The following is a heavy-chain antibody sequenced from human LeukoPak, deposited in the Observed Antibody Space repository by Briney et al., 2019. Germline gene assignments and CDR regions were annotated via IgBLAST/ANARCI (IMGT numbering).Heavy chain of an antibody. Sequence: ASVKVSCQASGYTFSGYYMHWVRQAPGQGLEWMGWINPNSGGTNYAQKFQGRVTMTRDTSISTAYMELSRLRSDDTAVYYCARDRSYYGSRGRGPFDYWGQGTLVTVSS. J-gene: IGHJ4*02. CDR1: GYTFSGYY. CDR2: INPNSGGT. CDR3: ARDRSYYGSRGRGPFDY. D-gene: IGHD3-10*01. V-gene: IGHV1-2*02.